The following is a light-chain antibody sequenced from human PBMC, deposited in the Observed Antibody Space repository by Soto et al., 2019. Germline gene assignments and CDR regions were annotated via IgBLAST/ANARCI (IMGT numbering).Light chain of an antibody. J-gene: IGKJ2*01. CDR1: QSVSSSY. V-gene: IGKV3-20*01. Sequence: EIVLTQSPGTLSLSPGERATLSCRTSQSVSSSYLDWYQQRPGQAPRLLIYGASSRATGIPDRFSSSGSGTDFTLTINRLEPEDFAVYFCQQYGSSPLYTFGQGTKLEIK. CDR3: QQYGSSPLYT. CDR2: GAS.